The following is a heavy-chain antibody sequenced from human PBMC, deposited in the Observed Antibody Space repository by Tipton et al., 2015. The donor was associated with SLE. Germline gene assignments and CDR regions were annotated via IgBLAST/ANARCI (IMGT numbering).Heavy chain of an antibody. Sequence: TLSLTCTVSGGSIISYHWSWIRQPPGKGLEWIGHIYYSGSTNTNPSLKSRVTMSLDTSKNRLSLKLKSVTAADTAVYFCATTPRSASRYFDLWGRGSLGSASS. V-gene: IGHV4-59*08. CDR3: ATTPRSASRYFDL. CDR2: IYYSGST. D-gene: IGHD3-3*01. CDR1: GGSIISYH. J-gene: IGHJ2*01.